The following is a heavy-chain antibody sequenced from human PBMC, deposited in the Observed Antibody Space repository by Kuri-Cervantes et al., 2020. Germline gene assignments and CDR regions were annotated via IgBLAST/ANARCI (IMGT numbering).Heavy chain of an antibody. CDR3: ARATGHWDWLPEY. CDR1: GGTFSSYA. V-gene: IGHV1-2*02. Sequence: ASVKVSCKASGGTFSSYAISWVRQAPGQGLEWMGWIIPKLGGRYYAQKFRGRVTMTRYTSTTTAYMELDRLTSDDTAVFYCARATGHWDWLPEYWGQGTLVTVSS. CDR2: IIPKLGGR. D-gene: IGHD3/OR15-3a*01. J-gene: IGHJ4*02.